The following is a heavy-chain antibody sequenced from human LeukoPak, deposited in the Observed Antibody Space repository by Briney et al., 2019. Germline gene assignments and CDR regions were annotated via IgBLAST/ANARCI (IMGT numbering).Heavy chain of an antibody. CDR2: MNPNSGNT. Sequence: ASVKVSCKASGYTFTSYDINWVRQATGQGLEWMGWMNPNSGNTGYAQKFQGRVTMTRNTSISTAYTELSSLRSEDTAVYYCARGRGRAAAGRVDYWGQGTLVTVSS. V-gene: IGHV1-8*01. CDR1: GYTFTSYD. CDR3: ARGRGRAAAGRVDY. J-gene: IGHJ4*02. D-gene: IGHD6-13*01.